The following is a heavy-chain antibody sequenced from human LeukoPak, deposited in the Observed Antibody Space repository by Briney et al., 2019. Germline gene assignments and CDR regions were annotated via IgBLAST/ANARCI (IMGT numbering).Heavy chain of an antibody. CDR1: GFTFSSYE. CDR2: ISSSGSTI. CDR3: ASLGIGWELLFDDY. Sequence: GGSLRLSCAASGFTFSSYEMNWVRQAPGKGLEWVSYISSSGSTIYYADSVKGRFTISRDNAKNSLYLQMNSLRAEDTAVYYCASLGIGWELLFDDYWGQGTLVTVSS. V-gene: IGHV3-48*03. D-gene: IGHD1-26*01. J-gene: IGHJ4*02.